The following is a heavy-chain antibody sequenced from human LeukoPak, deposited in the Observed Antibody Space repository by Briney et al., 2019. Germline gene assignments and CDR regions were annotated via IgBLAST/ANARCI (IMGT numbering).Heavy chain of an antibody. D-gene: IGHD3-22*01. CDR3: ARDKLPESVAYDSSGYLAY. V-gene: IGHV4-4*02. CDR1: GGSISSSNW. CDR2: IYHSGST. J-gene: IGHJ4*02. Sequence: PSGTLSLTCAVSGGSISSSNWWSWVRQPPGKGLEWIGEIYHSGSTNYNPSLKSRVTISVDKSKNQFSLKLSSVTAADTAVYYCARDKLPESVAYDSSGYLAYWGQGTLVTVSS.